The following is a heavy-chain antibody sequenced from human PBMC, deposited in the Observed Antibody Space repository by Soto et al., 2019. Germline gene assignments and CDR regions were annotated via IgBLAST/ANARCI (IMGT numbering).Heavy chain of an antibody. J-gene: IGHJ4*02. CDR2: IWHDGSKK. D-gene: IGHD2-21*01. CDR1: GCTFSHYG. V-gene: IGHV3-33*01. Sequence: QVQLVESGGGVVQPGTSLRLSCTVSGCTFSHYGFYWVRQPPGKGLEWVAFIWHDGSKKYYADSVKGRFTISRDSSKNTVFLEMNNLRAEDTAVYYCARDWWAGIDCVGGGGGVGDFWGQGTMVTVSS. CDR3: ARDWWAGIDCVGGGGGVGDF.